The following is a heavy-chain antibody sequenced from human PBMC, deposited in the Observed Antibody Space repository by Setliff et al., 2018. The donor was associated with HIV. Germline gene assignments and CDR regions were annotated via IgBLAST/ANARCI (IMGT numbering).Heavy chain of an antibody. V-gene: IGHV3-48*04. CDR1: GVTFSSYS. J-gene: IGHJ4*02. CDR2: ISRNSDTI. CDR3: TSGALLPTVDY. Sequence: GGSLRLSCAASGVTFSSYSMNWVRQAPGKGLEWLSYISRNSDTIKYADFVRGRFTISRDIAKSSLYLQMDSLSAEDTAVYYCTSGALLPTVDYWGRGTLVTVSS. D-gene: IGHD2-2*01.